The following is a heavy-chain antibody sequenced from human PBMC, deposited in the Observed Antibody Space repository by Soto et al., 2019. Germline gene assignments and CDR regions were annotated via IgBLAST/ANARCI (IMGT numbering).Heavy chain of an antibody. Sequence: SVKFSCKASGATFSSYAISWVRQAPGQGLEWMGVIIPIFGTAKYAQKFQGRVTINADESASTAYMELSSLRSEDTAVYYCASSNSYDSSGYYAVSFDIWGQGTMVTVSS. D-gene: IGHD3-22*01. CDR3: ASSNSYDSSGYYAVSFDI. CDR1: GATFSSYA. CDR2: IIPIFGTA. V-gene: IGHV1-69*13. J-gene: IGHJ3*02.